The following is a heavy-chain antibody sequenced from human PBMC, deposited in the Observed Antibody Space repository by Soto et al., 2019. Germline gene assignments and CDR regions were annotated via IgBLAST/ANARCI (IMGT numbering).Heavy chain of an antibody. CDR3: ARVGRLHYFDY. J-gene: IGHJ4*02. V-gene: IGHV3-30-3*01. D-gene: IGHD4-17*01. CDR1: GFTFSSYA. CDR2: ISYDGSNK. Sequence: QVQLVESGGGVVQPGRSLRLSCAASGFTFSSYAMHWVRQAPGKGLEWVAVISYDGSNKYYADSVKGRFTISRDNSKPTLYLQMNSLRAEDTAVYYCARVGRLHYFDYWGQGTLLTVSS.